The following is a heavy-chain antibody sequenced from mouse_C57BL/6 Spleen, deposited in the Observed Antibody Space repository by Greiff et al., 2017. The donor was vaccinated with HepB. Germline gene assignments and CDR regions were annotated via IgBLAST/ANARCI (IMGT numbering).Heavy chain of an antibody. V-gene: IGHV1-64*01. Sequence: QVQLQQPGAELVKPGASVKLSCKASGYTFTSYWMHWVKQRPGQGLEWIGMIHPNSGSTNYNEKFKSKATLTVDKSSSTAYMQLSSPTSEDSAVYYCAREGFPAWFAYWGQGTLVTVSA. CDR1: GYTFTSYW. J-gene: IGHJ3*01. CDR3: AREGFPAWFAY. CDR2: IHPNSGST.